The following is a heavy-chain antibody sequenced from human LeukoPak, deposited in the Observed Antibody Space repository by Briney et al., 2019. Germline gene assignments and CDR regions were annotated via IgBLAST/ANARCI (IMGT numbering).Heavy chain of an antibody. D-gene: IGHD4-17*01. CDR2: ISDYDGNT. CDR3: ARDRSDSGDYVLLDN. J-gene: IGHJ4*02. CDR1: GGTFSSYA. Sequence: ASVKVSCKASGGTFSSYAIGWVRQAPGQGLEWMGWISDYDGNTNYAQKVQGRVTMTTDTSTSTAYIELRSLRSDDTAVYYCARDRSDSGDYVLLDNWGQGTLVTVSS. V-gene: IGHV1-18*01.